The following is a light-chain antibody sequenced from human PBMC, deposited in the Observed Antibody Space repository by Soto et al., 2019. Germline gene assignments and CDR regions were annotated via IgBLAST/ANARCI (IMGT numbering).Light chain of an antibody. Sequence: DIQMTQSPSTLSASVGDRVTITCRASQSISSWLAWYQQKPGKAPKLLIYDASSLESGLPSRFSGSGSGTEFTLTISRLQPDDFASYYYQQYNSYSTFGQGTRLEIK. J-gene: IGKJ5*01. CDR2: DAS. V-gene: IGKV1-5*01. CDR3: QQYNSYST. CDR1: QSISSW.